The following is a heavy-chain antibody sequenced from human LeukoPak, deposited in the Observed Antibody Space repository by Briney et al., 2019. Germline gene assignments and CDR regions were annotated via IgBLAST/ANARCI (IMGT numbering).Heavy chain of an antibody. V-gene: IGHV3-30*18. J-gene: IGHJ6*02. CDR1: GLTFNHYG. Sequence: GGSLRLSGAVSGLTFNHYGMHWVRQAPGKGLEWVAVISYDGSNKHYADSVKGRFTISRDNSKDTLYLQMNSLGGEDTAVYYCAKQLAPAVITYGLDVWGQGTTVTVSS. CDR3: AKQLAPAVITYGLDV. D-gene: IGHD2-2*02. CDR2: ISYDGSNK.